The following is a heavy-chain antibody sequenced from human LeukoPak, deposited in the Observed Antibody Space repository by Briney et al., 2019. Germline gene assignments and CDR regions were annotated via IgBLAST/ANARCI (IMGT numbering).Heavy chain of an antibody. V-gene: IGHV4-59*05. CDR1: GGSISSYY. J-gene: IGHJ4*02. CDR3: ARHAAAYDSSGYSLFDY. Sequence: PSETLSLTCTVSGGSISSYYWSWIRQPPGKGLEWIGSIYYSGSTYYNPSLKSRVTISVDTSKNQFSLKLSSVTAADTAVYYCARHAAAYDSSGYSLFDYWGQGNLVTVSS. D-gene: IGHD3-22*01. CDR2: IYYSGST.